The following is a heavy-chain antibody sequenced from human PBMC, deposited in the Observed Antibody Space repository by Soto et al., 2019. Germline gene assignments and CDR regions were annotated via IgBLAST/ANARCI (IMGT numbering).Heavy chain of an antibody. CDR2: IYYTGST. Sequence: QVQLQESGPGLVKPSEPLSLTCTVSGGSISRGGYYWSWIRQHPGKGLEWIGYIYYTGSTYYNPSLESRVTMTIDTSENHFSRMLSSVTAADTAVYFCVRGPIGERFDYWGQGTLVTVS. J-gene: IGHJ4*02. CDR1: GGSISRGGYY. D-gene: IGHD3-10*01. CDR3: VRGPIGERFDY. V-gene: IGHV4-31*03.